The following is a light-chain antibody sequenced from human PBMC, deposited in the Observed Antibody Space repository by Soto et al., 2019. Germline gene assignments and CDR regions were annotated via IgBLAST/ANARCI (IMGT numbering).Light chain of an antibody. Sequence: DIQMTQSPSSLSASVGGRVTITCRASQSISSYLNWYQQKPGKAPKLLIYAASSLQSGVPSRFSGSGSGTDFTLTISSLQTEDFATYYCHQSYSTPPMYTFGQGTKLEIK. CDR2: AAS. CDR1: QSISSY. J-gene: IGKJ2*01. CDR3: HQSYSTPPMYT. V-gene: IGKV1-39*01.